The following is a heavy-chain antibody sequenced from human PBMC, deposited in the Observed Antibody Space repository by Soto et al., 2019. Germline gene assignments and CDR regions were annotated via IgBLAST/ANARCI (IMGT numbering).Heavy chain of an antibody. V-gene: IGHV3-33*01. CDR3: ARDDEYSGNGMDV. J-gene: IGHJ6*02. D-gene: IGHD3-10*01. Sequence: QAQLVESGGGVVQPGRSLRLSCAASEFTFSNYGMHWVRQAPGKGLEWVAVILNDGSNRYHADSVKDRFTISRDNSKNTLYLQMNSLRAEETAVYYCARDDEYSGNGMDVWGQGTTVTVS. CDR1: EFTFSNYG. CDR2: ILNDGSNR.